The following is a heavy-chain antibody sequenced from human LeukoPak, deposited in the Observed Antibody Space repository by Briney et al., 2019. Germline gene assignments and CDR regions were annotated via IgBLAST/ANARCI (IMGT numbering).Heavy chain of an antibody. V-gene: IGHV5-51*01. J-gene: IGHJ4*02. Sequence: GESLKISCKGSGYSFTSYWIGWVRQMPGKGLEWMGIIYPGVSDTRYSPSFQGQVTISADKSISTAYLQWSSLKASDTAMYYCARPSAHCGGDCYIDYWGQGTLVTVSS. CDR3: ARPSAHCGGDCYIDY. D-gene: IGHD2-21*02. CDR1: GYSFTSYW. CDR2: IYPGVSDT.